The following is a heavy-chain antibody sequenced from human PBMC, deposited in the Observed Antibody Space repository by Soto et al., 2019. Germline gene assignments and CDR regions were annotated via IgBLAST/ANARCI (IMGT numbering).Heavy chain of an antibody. CDR3: AESTGIAAAGLIDF. Sequence: GGSLRLSCAASGFTFSSYAMSWVRQAPGKGLEWVSAISGSGGSTYYADSVKGRFTISRDNSKNTLYLQMNSLRAEDTAVYYCAESTGIAAAGLIDFWGQGTLVTVSS. V-gene: IGHV3-23*01. J-gene: IGHJ4*02. D-gene: IGHD6-13*01. CDR2: ISGSGGST. CDR1: GFTFSSYA.